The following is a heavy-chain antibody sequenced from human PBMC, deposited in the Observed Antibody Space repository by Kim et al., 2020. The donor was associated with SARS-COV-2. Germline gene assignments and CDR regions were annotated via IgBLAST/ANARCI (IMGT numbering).Heavy chain of an antibody. CDR3: AKDFYGGYEKEDYYAMYV. D-gene: IGHD4-17*01. CDR2: ISYDGSKK. CDR1: GFTFSSHA. J-gene: IGHJ6*01. V-gene: IGHV3-30*18. Sequence: GGSLRLSCAASGFTFSSHAMHWVRQAPGKGLEWVAVISYDGSKKYYVDSVKGRFTISRDNYKDTLDLQMNSLRAEDTAVYYCAKDFYGGYEKEDYYAMYV.